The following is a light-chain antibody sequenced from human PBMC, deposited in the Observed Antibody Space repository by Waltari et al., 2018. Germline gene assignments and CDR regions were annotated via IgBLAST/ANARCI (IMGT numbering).Light chain of an antibody. J-gene: IGLJ1*01. Sequence: QSGLTQPAPVSGSPGQSITIPCTGTSSDVGNYNLVSWYQQYPGKAPKLMVYEVTKRTSGVSDRFSGSKSGNTASLTIYGLQSEDEADYYCCSYAGLGIYVFGTGTKV. CDR2: EVT. CDR3: CSYAGLGIYV. CDR1: SSDVGNYNL. V-gene: IGLV2-23*02.